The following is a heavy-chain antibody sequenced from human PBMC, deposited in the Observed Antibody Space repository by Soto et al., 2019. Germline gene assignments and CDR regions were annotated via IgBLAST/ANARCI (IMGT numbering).Heavy chain of an antibody. CDR2: IRSKANSYAS. D-gene: IGHD5-12*01. Sequence: GESLKISCAASGFTFSGSAMHWVRQASGRGLEWVGRIRSKANSYASAYAASVKCRFTISSDESKNTASLQMNSLKTEDTAVYYCTRQVWGIVATIQYDALDIWGQGTMVTVSS. J-gene: IGHJ3*02. CDR3: TRQVWGIVATIQYDALDI. CDR1: GFTFSGSA. V-gene: IGHV3-73*01.